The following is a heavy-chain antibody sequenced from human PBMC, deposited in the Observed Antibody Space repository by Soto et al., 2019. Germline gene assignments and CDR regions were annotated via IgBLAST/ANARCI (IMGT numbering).Heavy chain of an antibody. J-gene: IGHJ6*02. V-gene: IGHV3-49*03. CDR3: TRVGVGPAFTIFGVVTSYYYGMDV. D-gene: IGHD3-3*01. Sequence: GGSLRLSCTASGFTFRDYAMSWFRQAPGEGLEWVGFIRSKAYGGTTEYAASVKGRFTISRDDSKSIAYLQMNSLKTEDTAVYYCTRVGVGPAFTIFGVVTSYYYGMDVWGQGTTVTDSS. CDR1: GFTFRDYA. CDR2: IRSKAYGGTT.